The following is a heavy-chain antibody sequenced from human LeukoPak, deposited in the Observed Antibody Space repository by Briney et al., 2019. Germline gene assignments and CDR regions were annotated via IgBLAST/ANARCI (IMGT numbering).Heavy chain of an antibody. CDR2: IYYSGST. CDR3: AGATSGLDY. Sequence: PSETLSLTCTVSGGSISSYYWSWIRQPPGKGLEWIGYIYYSGSTNYNPSLKSRVTISVDTSKNQFSLKLSSVTAADTAVYYCAGATSGLDYWGQGTLVTVSS. CDR1: GGSISSYY. V-gene: IGHV4-59*12. D-gene: IGHD1-14*01. J-gene: IGHJ4*02.